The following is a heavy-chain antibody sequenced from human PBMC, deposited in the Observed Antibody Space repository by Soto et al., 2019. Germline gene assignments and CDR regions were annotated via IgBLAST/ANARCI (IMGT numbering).Heavy chain of an antibody. J-gene: IGHJ1*01. CDR3: AREGSGYNF. CDR1: GGTFSSFG. Sequence: SVKVSCKASGGTFSSFGISWVRQAPGQGLEWMGGIIPVFGRPNYAQRFRGRLTITADESTNTCYMELIGLESEDTAVYYCAREGSGYNFWGQGTQVTSPQ. CDR2: IIPVFGRP. D-gene: IGHD5-12*01. V-gene: IGHV1-69*13.